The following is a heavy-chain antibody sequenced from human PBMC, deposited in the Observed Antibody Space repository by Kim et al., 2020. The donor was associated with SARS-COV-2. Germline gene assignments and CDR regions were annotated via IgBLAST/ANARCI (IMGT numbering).Heavy chain of an antibody. Sequence: KGRFTNARDNAKNSLYLKMNSLRAEDTAVYYCAREDGRITMLRGVEDAFDIWGQGTMVTVSS. J-gene: IGHJ3*02. D-gene: IGHD3-10*01. CDR3: AREDGRITMLRGVEDAFDI. V-gene: IGHV3-11*05.